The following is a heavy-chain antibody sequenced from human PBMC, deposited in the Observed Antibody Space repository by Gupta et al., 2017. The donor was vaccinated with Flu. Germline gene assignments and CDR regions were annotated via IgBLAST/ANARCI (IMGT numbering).Heavy chain of an antibody. CDR3: ARDTVDRDGMDV. CDR1: GFTFSDYY. CDR2: ISSSGATI. Sequence: GFTFSDYYMSWIRQAPGKGLEWVSYISSSGATIYYADSVKGRFTISRDNAKNSLYLQIKSLRVEDTAVYYCARDTVDRDGMDVWGQGTTVTV. J-gene: IGHJ6*02. V-gene: IGHV3-11*01. D-gene: IGHD3-9*01.